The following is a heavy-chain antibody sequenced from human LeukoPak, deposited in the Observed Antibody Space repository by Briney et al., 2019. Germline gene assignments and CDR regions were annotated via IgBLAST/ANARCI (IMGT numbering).Heavy chain of an antibody. CDR3: ARDSGVGFSYYYYCGMDV. J-gene: IGHJ6*02. CDR2: IYYSGST. Sequence: SQTLSLTCTVSGGSISRYYWSWIRQPPAQGLDWIGYIYYSGSTNYNPSLKSRVTISVDSSKHQFSLKLSSVTAADTAVYYCARDSGVGFSYYYYCGMDVWGQGTTVTVSS. CDR1: GGSISRYY. D-gene: IGHD2-15*01. V-gene: IGHV4-59*01.